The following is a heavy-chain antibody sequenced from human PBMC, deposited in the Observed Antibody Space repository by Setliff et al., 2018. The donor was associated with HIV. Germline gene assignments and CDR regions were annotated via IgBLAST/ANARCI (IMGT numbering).Heavy chain of an antibody. D-gene: IGHD3-22*01. CDR2: ISAYSGDT. CDR3: SGEIGDYYDSSGYYPPTDYESVWFSWIDP. J-gene: IGHJ5*02. V-gene: IGHV1-18*01. Sequence: GASVKVSCKASGYPFSGYGISWVRQAPGQGLEWMGWISAYSGDTNYAQKFQGRLTMTTDTYTSTAYMELRSLRSDDTAVYYWSGEIGDYYDSSGYYPPTDYESVWFSWIDPWGQGTLVTV. CDR1: GYPFSGYG.